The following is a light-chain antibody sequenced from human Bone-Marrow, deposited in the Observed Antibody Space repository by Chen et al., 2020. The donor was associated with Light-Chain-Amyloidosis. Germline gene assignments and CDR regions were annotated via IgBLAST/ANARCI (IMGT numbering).Light chain of an antibody. V-gene: IGLV3-21*02. Sequence: SYVLTQPSSVSVAPGQTATIACGGNNIGSTSVPWYQQTPGQAPLLVVYDDSDRPSGIPERVSGSHSGNTATLTISRVEAGDEADYYCQVWDRSSDRPVFGGGTKLTVL. CDR2: DDS. CDR1: NIGSTS. CDR3: QVWDRSSDRPV. J-gene: IGLJ3*02.